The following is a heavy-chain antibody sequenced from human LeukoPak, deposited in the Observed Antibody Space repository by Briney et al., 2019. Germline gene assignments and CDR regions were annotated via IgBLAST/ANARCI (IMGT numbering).Heavy chain of an antibody. CDR2: IYYSGST. Sequence: SETLSLTCTVSGGSISSSSYYWGWIRQPPGKGLEWIGSIYYSGSTYYNPSLKSRVTISVDTSKNQFSLKLSSVTAAGTAVYYCARASSPSEFDPWGQGTLVTVSS. V-gene: IGHV4-39*07. CDR3: ARASSPSEFDP. D-gene: IGHD6-6*01. CDR1: GGSISSSSYY. J-gene: IGHJ5*02.